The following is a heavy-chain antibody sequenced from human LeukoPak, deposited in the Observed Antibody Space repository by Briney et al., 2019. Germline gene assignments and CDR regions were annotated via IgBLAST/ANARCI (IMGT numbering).Heavy chain of an antibody. D-gene: IGHD3-3*01. V-gene: IGHV4-38-2*01. Sequence: PSETLSLTCAVSGYSISSGYYWGWIRQPPGKGLEWIGSIYHSGSAYYNPSLKSRVTISVDTSKSQFSLKLSSVTAADTAVYYCARPYYDFWSGNENWFDPWGQGTLVTVSS. CDR2: IYHSGSA. CDR3: ARPYYDFWSGNENWFDP. J-gene: IGHJ5*02. CDR1: GYSISSGYY.